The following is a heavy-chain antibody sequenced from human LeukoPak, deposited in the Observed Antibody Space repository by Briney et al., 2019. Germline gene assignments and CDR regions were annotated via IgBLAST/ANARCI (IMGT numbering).Heavy chain of an antibody. CDR1: GFTFSDYY. J-gene: IGHJ4*02. CDR2: ISSGGSTI. D-gene: IGHD1-7*01. Sequence: GGSLRLSCAVSGFTFSDYYMSWIRQAPGKGLEWVSYISSGGSTISHADSVKGRFTISRDNAENSLYLQMNSLRAEDTAVYYCAKGGNSAPLDYWGQGTLVTVSS. V-gene: IGHV3-11*01. CDR3: AKGGNSAPLDY.